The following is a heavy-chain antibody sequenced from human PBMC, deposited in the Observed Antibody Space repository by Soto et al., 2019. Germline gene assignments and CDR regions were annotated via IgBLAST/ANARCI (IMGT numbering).Heavy chain of an antibody. CDR3: MSRATERASASITFGGGGSRFGDY. D-gene: IGHD3-16*01. J-gene: IGHJ4*02. Sequence: PSETLSLTCAVYNGSLTGHYWTWIRQPPGKGLEWIGEIDHSGITNYNPSLKSRVTISVDTSKNRFSLILTSVTAADTAVYYCMSRATERASASITFGGGGSRFGDYWGKGNLVTFSS. CDR2: IDHSGIT. CDR1: NGSLTGHY. V-gene: IGHV4-34*01.